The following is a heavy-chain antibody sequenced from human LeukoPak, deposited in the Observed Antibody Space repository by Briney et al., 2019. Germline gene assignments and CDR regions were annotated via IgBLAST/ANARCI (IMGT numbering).Heavy chain of an antibody. J-gene: IGHJ6*03. CDR3: ARVYNYYYYMDV. Sequence: ASVKVSCKASGGTFSSYAISWVRQAPGQGLEWMGGIIPILGTANYAQKFQGRVTITADKSASTAYMELSSLRSEDTAVYYCARVYNYYYYMDVWGKGTTVTVSS. V-gene: IGHV1-69*10. CDR2: IIPILGTA. D-gene: IGHD1-14*01. CDR1: GGTFSSYA.